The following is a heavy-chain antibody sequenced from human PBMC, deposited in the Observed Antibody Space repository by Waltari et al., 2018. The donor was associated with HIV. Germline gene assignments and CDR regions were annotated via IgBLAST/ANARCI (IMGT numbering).Heavy chain of an antibody. V-gene: IGHV4-39*07. CDR2: IYYSGST. CDR3: ARDEGSSGWGALNWFDP. CDR1: GGSISSSSYY. J-gene: IGHJ5*02. D-gene: IGHD6-19*01. Sequence: QLQLQESGPGLVKPSETLSLTCTVSGGSISSSSYYWGWIRQPPGKGLEWIGSIYYSGSTYYNPSLKSRVTISVDTSKNQFSLKLSSVTAADTAVYYCARDEGSSGWGALNWFDPWGQGTLVTVSS.